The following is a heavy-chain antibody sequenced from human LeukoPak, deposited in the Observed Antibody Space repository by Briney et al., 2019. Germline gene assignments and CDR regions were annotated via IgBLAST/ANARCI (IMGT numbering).Heavy chain of an antibody. D-gene: IGHD3-10*01. V-gene: IGHV3-21*04. CDR3: AKGPDSLLWFGELLPYYFDY. J-gene: IGHJ4*02. CDR2: ISSSSSYI. Sequence: PGGSLRLSCAASGFTFSSYSMNWVRQAPGKGLEWVSSISSSSSYIYYADSVKGRFTISRDNAKNSLYLQMNSLRAEDTAVYYCAKGPDSLLWFGELLPYYFDYWGQGTLVTVSS. CDR1: GFTFSSYS.